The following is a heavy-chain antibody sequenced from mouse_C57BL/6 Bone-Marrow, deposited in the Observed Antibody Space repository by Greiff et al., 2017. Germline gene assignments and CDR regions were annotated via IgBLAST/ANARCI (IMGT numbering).Heavy chain of an antibody. CDR3: TTHCYGSICVYFDY. D-gene: IGHD1-1*01. CDR1: GFNIKDDY. V-gene: IGHV14-4*01. Sequence: VQLQQSGAELVRPGASVKLSCKASGFNIKDDYMHWVKQRPEQGLEWIGWIDPENGDPEYDSKFQGKATITAVTSSTTAYLQLSSLTPEDTAVYFCTTHCYGSICVYFDYWGQGTSLTVSS. J-gene: IGHJ2*02. CDR2: IDPENGDP.